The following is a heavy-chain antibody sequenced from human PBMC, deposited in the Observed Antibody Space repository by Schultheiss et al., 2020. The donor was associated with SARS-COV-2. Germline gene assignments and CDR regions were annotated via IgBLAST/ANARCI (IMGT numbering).Heavy chain of an antibody. Sequence: GESLKISCAASGFTFSSYWMSWVRQAPGKGLEWVANIKQDGSEKYYVDSVKGRFTISRDNAKNSLYLQMNSLRAEDTAVYYCAKGLRGPQAGTDYFDYWGQGTLVTVSS. CDR1: GFTFSSYW. D-gene: IGHD1-1*01. J-gene: IGHJ4*02. V-gene: IGHV3-7*03. CDR3: AKGLRGPQAGTDYFDY. CDR2: IKQDGSEK.